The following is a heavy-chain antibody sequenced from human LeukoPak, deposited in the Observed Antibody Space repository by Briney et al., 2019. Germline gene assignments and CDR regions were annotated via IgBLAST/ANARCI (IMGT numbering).Heavy chain of an antibody. CDR2: ISGSGGST. J-gene: IGHJ1*01. CDR1: GFTFSSYS. Sequence: GGSLRLSCAASGFTFSSYSMNWVRQAPGKGLEWVSAISGSGGSTYYADSVKGRFTISRDNSKNTLYLQMNSLRAEDTAVYYCAKAPPGIAVAGNRVYFQHWGQGTLVTVSS. CDR3: AKAPPGIAVAGNRVYFQH. D-gene: IGHD6-19*01. V-gene: IGHV3-23*01.